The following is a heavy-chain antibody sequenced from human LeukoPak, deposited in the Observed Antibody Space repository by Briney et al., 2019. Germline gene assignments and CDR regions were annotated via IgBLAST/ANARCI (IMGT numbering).Heavy chain of an antibody. J-gene: IGHJ3*02. CDR1: GYTFTSYY. D-gene: IGHD6-19*01. V-gene: IGHV1-46*01. Sequence: ASVKVSCKASGYTFTSYYMHWVRQAPGQGLEWMGIIHPSGGSTSYAQKFQGRVTMTRDTSTSTVYMELSSLRSEDTAVYYCARVIADSSGWYHGRAFDIWGQGTMVTVSS. CDR2: IHPSGGST. CDR3: ARVIADSSGWYHGRAFDI.